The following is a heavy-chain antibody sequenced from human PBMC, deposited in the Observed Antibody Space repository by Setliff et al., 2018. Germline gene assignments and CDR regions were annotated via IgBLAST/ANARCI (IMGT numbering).Heavy chain of an antibody. CDR1: GGSISRDY. Sequence: PSETLSLTCTVSGGSISRDYWMWIRQPPGKGLEWIGSLYYTGNTYYNPSLKTRVTISVDTSKNQFSLKLSFVTAADTAVYYCARHPSSGSYYGGSIFYFDDWGPGILVTVSS. D-gene: IGHD1-26*01. J-gene: IGHJ4*02. V-gene: IGHV4-59*05. CDR3: ARHPSSGSYYGGSIFYFDD. CDR2: LYYTGNT.